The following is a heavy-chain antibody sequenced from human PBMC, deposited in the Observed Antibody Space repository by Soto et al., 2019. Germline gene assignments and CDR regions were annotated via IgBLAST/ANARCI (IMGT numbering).Heavy chain of an antibody. CDR3: ARDLPVGGDDY. V-gene: IGHV3-33*01. CDR1: GFTFSSYG. Sequence: QVQLVESGGGVVQPGRSLRLSCAASGFTFSSYGMHWVRQAPGKGLEWVAVIWYDGSNKYYADSVKGRFTISRDNSKNTVYLQMNSLRAEDTAVYYCARDLPVGGDDYLGQGTLVTVSS. CDR2: IWYDGSNK. J-gene: IGHJ4*02. D-gene: IGHD2-21*01.